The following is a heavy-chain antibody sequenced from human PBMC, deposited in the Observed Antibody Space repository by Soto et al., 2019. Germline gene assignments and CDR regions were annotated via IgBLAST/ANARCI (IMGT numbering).Heavy chain of an antibody. Sequence: ETLSLTCTASGGSISTYYWNWVRQPPGKGLEWIGNISYTGSTNYNPSLKSRLTISVDTSNNQFSRKLTSVTAADTAVYYCARPSVAVTWGPFDYWGRGTLVTVSS. CDR1: GGSISTYY. V-gene: IGHV4-59*01. CDR3: ARPSVAVTWGPFDY. J-gene: IGHJ4*02. D-gene: IGHD6-19*01. CDR2: ISYTGST.